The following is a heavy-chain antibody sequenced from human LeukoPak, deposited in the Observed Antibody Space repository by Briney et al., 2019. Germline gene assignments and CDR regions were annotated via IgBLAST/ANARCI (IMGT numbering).Heavy chain of an antibody. D-gene: IGHD2-2*01. CDR2: ISGSLSYI. CDR3: AKGYCSSTSCFPFDY. CDR1: GFTFSSYS. Sequence: GGSLRLSCAASGFTFSSYSMNWVRQAPGKGLEWVSSISGSLSYIYYADSVKGRFTISRDNAKNSLYLQMNSLRAEDTAVYYCAKGYCSSTSCFPFDYWGQGTLVTVSS. J-gene: IGHJ4*02. V-gene: IGHV3-21*01.